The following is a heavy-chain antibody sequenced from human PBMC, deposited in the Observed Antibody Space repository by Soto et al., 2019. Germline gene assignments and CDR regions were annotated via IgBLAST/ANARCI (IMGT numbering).Heavy chain of an antibody. CDR3: ARDYNWSYDY. Sequence: GGSLRLSCAASGFTFSSHWMHWVRQAPGKGLEWVSHIGRDGSSTRDADSVQGRFTISRDNARNTLYLQMNSLRNDDTAVYYCARDYNWSYDYWGQGILVTVSS. D-gene: IGHD1-1*01. CDR1: GFTFSSHW. V-gene: IGHV3-74*01. J-gene: IGHJ4*02. CDR2: IGRDGSST.